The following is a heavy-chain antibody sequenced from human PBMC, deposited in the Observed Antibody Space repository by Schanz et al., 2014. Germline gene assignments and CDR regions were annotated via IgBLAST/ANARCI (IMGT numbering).Heavy chain of an antibody. CDR3: ARDDQSWSMLYIRMVQKGMDV. D-gene: IGHD2-8*01. Sequence: EVQLVESGGGLVQPGGSLRLSCAASGFTLSGFWMSWVRQAPGKGLEWVANIKEDGSEEHYLESLKGRFTISRDNAKNSLYLQMNSLRVDDTGVYYCARDDQSWSMLYIRMVQKGMDVWGQGTTVTVSS. CDR2: IKEDGSEE. CDR1: GFTLSGFW. J-gene: IGHJ6*02. V-gene: IGHV3-7*01.